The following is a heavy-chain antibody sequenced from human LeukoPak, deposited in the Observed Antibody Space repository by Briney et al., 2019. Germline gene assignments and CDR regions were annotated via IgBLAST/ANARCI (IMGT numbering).Heavy chain of an antibody. Sequence: GALRLSCAASGIPFSSYSMNWVRQAPGEGLEWVSVISGSGGSTFYADSVKGRFIISKDNLKNTVFLQVNSLRVEDTAVYYCARDNGAGYYYYLDVWGKGTTVTVSS. CDR3: ARDNGAGYYYYLDV. CDR1: GIPFSSYS. J-gene: IGHJ6*03. CDR2: ISGSGGST. V-gene: IGHV3-23*01. D-gene: IGHD6-19*01.